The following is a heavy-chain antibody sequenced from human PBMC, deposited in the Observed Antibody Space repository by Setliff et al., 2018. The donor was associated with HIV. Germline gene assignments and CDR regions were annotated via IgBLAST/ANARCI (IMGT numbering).Heavy chain of an antibody. V-gene: IGHV3-74*01. CDR1: GFIVSNYH. J-gene: IGHJ4*02. CDR3: ARDLQKSCY. CDR2: ISPDGSLT. Sequence: GESLKISCAASGFIVSNYHMHWVRQAPGKGLVWVSRISPDGSLTDYADSVKGRFTISRDSAKNAVYLQMNSPGAEDTAVYYCARDLQKSCYWGQGTLVTVSS.